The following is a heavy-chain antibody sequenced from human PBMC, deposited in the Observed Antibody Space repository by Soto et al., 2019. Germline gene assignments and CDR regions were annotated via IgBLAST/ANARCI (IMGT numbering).Heavy chain of an antibody. CDR1: GDSITSYY. CDR3: ARVGDSGYYWYFDY. D-gene: IGHD3-22*01. V-gene: IGHV4-4*07. J-gene: IGHJ4*02. CDR2: VFSSRTT. Sequence: SETLSLTCTVFGDSITSYYWTWIRQAAGKRLECIGRVFSSRTTNYNPSLKSRVTMSVDTSKNQLSLKLTSVTAADTAVYYCARVGDSGYYWYFDYWGQGALVTVSS.